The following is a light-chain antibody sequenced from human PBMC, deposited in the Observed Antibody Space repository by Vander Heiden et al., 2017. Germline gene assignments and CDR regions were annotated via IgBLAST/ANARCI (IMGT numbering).Light chain of an antibody. CDR1: RSISRN. Sequence: EIVMTQSPATQSVSPGERATLSCRASRSISRNLAWYQQKPGQAPRLLIYGASARATGVTDRFSGSGSGTEFTLTISSLQSVDSAVYYCQQYNNWPPSWTFGQGTKVEV. CDR2: GAS. J-gene: IGKJ1*01. V-gene: IGKV3-15*01. CDR3: QQYNNWPPSWT.